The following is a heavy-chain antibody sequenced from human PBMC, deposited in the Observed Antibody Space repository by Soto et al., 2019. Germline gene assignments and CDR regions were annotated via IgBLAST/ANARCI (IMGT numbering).Heavy chain of an antibody. J-gene: IGHJ4*02. D-gene: IGHD5-18*01. CDR1: GGSISSSSYY. CDR2: IYYSGST. CDR3: ARVSLGGDTAMVTVFDY. Sequence: SETLSLTCTFSGGSISSSSYYWSWIRQHPGKGLEWIGYIYYSGSTYYNPSLKSRVTISVDTSKNQFSLKLSSVTAADTAVYYCARVSLGGDTAMVTVFDYWGQGTLVTVS. V-gene: IGHV4-31*03.